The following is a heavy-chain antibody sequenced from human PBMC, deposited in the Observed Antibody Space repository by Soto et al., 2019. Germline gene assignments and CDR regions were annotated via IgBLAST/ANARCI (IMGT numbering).Heavy chain of an antibody. CDR1: GFTFSNYA. CDR2: ISGSGGTT. CDR3: AEERGISILGVVIGRGSAY. D-gene: IGHD3-3*01. V-gene: IGHV3-23*01. Sequence: EVQLLESGGGLVQPGGSLRLSCAASGFTFSNYAMSWVRQAPGKGLEWVSTISGSGGTTYYADSVKGRFTISRDNPKNPPDVKIDSLRAEETAVYYCAEERGISILGVVIGRGSAYWGQGTLVTVSS. J-gene: IGHJ4*02.